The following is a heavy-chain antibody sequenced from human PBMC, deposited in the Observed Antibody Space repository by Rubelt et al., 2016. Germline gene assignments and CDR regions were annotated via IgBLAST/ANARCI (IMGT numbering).Heavy chain of an antibody. CDR1: GFTFTSHS. CDR2: ISITSSTI. D-gene: IGHD3-16*01. CDR3: ARDGGGEPY. J-gene: IGHJ4*02. V-gene: IGHV3-48*02. Sequence: EVQLLESGGGLVQPGGSLRLSCAASGFTFTSHSMNWVRQAPGKGLEWVSYISITSSTIYYADSVKGRFTISRDNAKNSLYLQMNSRRDEDTAVYYCARDGGGEPYWGQGTLVTVSS.